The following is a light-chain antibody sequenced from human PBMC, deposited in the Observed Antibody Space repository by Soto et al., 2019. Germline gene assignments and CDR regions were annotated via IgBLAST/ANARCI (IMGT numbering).Light chain of an antibody. CDR3: EQSYKTPHT. J-gene: IGKJ2*01. Sequence: DIQMTQSPSSPSASVGDRVTSTCRSSQGVSAYLLWYQQRHGTAPILLIYAASNLLSGIQSRFRGSGSWTNFTLTINSLHPEDCATYYCEQSYKTPHTLGQGTNL. V-gene: IGKV1-39*01. CDR2: AAS. CDR1: QGVSAY.